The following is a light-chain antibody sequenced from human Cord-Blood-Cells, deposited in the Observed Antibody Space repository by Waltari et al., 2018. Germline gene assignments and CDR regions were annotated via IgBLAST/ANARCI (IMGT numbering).Light chain of an antibody. V-gene: IGKV2-30*01. J-gene: IGKJ2*03. CDR3: MQGTHWPQG. CDR2: KVS. Sequence: DVVMTQSPLSLPVTLGQPASISCRSRQSLVYSDGNTYLNWFQHRPGQSPRRLIYKVSNRDSGVPDRFSGSVSGTDFTLKISRVEAEDVGVYYCMQGTHWPQGFGQGTKLEIK. CDR1: QSLVYSDGNTY.